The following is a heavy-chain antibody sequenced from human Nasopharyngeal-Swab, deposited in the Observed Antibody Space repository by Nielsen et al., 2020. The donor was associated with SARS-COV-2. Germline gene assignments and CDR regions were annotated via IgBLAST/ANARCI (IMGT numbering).Heavy chain of an antibody. D-gene: IGHD3-3*01. J-gene: IGHJ3*01. Sequence: GESLKLPRPSSWIFLRGNYMLLVRHAPGLGLECVSVFYSGGSTFYADSVKGRFTISRDNSKNTLYLQMNNLRPEDTAMYYCASPVFGVFSDAFDLWGKGTMVTVSS. CDR3: ASPVFGVFSDAFDL. CDR2: FYSGGST. CDR1: WIFLRGNY. V-gene: IGHV3-53*01.